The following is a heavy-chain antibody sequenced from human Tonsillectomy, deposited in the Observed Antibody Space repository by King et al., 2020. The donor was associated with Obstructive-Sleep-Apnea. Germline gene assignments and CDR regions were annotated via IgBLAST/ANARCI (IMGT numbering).Heavy chain of an antibody. CDR1: GGSISSGDYF. D-gene: IGHD2-15*01. CDR3: ARESLVVTVAAPGAFDI. V-gene: IGHV4-30-4*01. CDR2: IYYSGST. Sequence: QLQESGPGLVKPSQTLSLTCSVSGGSISSGDYFWNWIRQPPGKGLEWIGNIYYSGSTDYNPSLKSRVTISLDTSKNQMSLKLTSGTAADTAVYYCARESLVVTVAAPGAFDIWGQGTVITVSS. J-gene: IGHJ3*02.